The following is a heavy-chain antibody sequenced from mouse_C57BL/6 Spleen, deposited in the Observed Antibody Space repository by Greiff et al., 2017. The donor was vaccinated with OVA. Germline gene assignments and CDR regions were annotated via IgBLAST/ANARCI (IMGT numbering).Heavy chain of an antibody. V-gene: IGHV1-26*01. CDR3: ARRGSNGVYAMDY. Sequence: EVQLQQSGPELVKPGASVKISCKASGYTFTDYYMNWVKQSHGKSLEWIGDINPNNGGTSYNQKFKGKATLTVDKSSSTAYMELRSLTSEDSAVYYYARRGSNGVYAMDYWGQGTSVTVSS. CDR1: GYTFTDYY. D-gene: IGHD2-5*01. CDR2: INPNNGGT. J-gene: IGHJ4*01.